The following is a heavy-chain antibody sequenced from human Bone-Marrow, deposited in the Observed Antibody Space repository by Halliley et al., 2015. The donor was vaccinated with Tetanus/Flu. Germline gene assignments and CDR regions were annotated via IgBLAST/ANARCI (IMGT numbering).Heavy chain of an antibody. Sequence: NIFYSGSPCYNPSLRSRVTISVDTAKNQFSLRLSSVAAADTAVYYCARDLGPSYYDNRPYAFDIWGQGTMVAVPS. D-gene: IGHD3-22*01. CDR3: ARDLGPSYYDNRPYAFDI. CDR2: IFYSGSP. J-gene: IGHJ3*02. V-gene: IGHV4-31*02.